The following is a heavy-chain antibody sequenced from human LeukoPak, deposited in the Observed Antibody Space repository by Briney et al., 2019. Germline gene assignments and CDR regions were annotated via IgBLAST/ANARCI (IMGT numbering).Heavy chain of an antibody. J-gene: IGHJ4*02. CDR3: ARGRDGYNYYFDY. CDR1: GGTFSSYA. D-gene: IGHD5-24*01. Sequence: ASVKVSCKASGGTFSSYAISWVRQAPGQGLEWMGGIIPIFGTANYAQKLQGRVTITTDESTSTAYMELSSLRSEDTAVYYCARGRDGYNYYFDYWGQGTLVTVSS. V-gene: IGHV1-69*05. CDR2: IIPIFGTA.